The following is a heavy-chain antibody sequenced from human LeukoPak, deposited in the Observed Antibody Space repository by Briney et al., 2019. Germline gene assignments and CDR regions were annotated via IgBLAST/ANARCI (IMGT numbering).Heavy chain of an antibody. V-gene: IGHV3-23*01. J-gene: IGHJ4*02. CDR3: AKSPVSSCRGSFCYPFDY. D-gene: IGHD2-15*01. Sequence: GGTLRLSCAASGFTFSTYVMSWVRQAPGKGLEWVSGISGGGGITKYADSVKGRFTISRDNSRNTLYLQMNTLRAEDTAVYFCAKSPVSSCRGSFCYPFDYWGQGNLVTVSS. CDR2: ISGGGGIT. CDR1: GFTFSTYV.